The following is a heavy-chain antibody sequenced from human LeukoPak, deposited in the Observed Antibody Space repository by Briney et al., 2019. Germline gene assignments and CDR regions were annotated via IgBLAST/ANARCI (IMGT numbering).Heavy chain of an antibody. J-gene: IGHJ4*02. CDR3: VTRGTASRLLDS. CDR2: MYHSGST. D-gene: IGHD1/OR15-1a*01. CDR1: GGSISSSNR. Sequence: SETLSLTCVVSGGSISSSNRWSWVRQPPGKGLEWIGEMYHSGSTNYNPSLKSRVTISVDKSNNQFSLKLSSVTAADTAVYYCVTRGTASRLLDSWGQGTLVTVSS. V-gene: IGHV4-4*02.